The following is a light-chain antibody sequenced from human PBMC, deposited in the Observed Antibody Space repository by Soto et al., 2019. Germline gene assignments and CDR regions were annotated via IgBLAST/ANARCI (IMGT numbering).Light chain of an antibody. CDR2: DAS. Sequence: DIQMTQSPSTLSASVGDRVTITWLASQSISSWLAWYQQKPGKAPKLLIYDASSLESGVPSRFSGSGSGTEFTLTISSLQPDDFATYYCQQYNSYSRAFGGGTKVDIK. V-gene: IGKV1-5*01. J-gene: IGKJ4*01. CDR1: QSISSW. CDR3: QQYNSYSRA.